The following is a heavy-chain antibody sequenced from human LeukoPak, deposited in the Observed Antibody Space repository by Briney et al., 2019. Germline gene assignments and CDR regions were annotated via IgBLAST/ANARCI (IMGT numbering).Heavy chain of an antibody. Sequence: GGSLRLSCVVSGFTFRGYPLSRVRQAPGKGPEWVAAITGYGLSTYYAGSVKGRFTISRDDATNTVSLHMDSLRAEDTALYYCAKPRPKDSETSGDDAFELWGQGTMVIVSS. V-gene: IGHV3-23*01. CDR1: GFTFRGYP. CDR2: ITGYGLST. CDR3: AKPRPKDSETSGDDAFEL. J-gene: IGHJ3*01. D-gene: IGHD3-22*01.